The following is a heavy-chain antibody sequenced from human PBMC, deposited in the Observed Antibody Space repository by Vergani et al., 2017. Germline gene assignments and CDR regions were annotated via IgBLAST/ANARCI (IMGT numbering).Heavy chain of an antibody. CDR3: GGRGGYSGYANYYYGMDV. D-gene: IGHD5-12*01. CDR1: GGTFSSYA. V-gene: IGHV1-69*01. J-gene: IGHJ6*02. CDR2: IIPIFGTA. Sequence: QVQLVQSGAEVKKPGSSVKVSCKASGGTFSSYAISWVRQAPGQGLEWMGGIIPIFGTANYAQKFQGRVTITADESTSTAYMELSSLRSEDTAVYYYGGRGGYSGYANYYYGMDVWGQGTTVTVSS.